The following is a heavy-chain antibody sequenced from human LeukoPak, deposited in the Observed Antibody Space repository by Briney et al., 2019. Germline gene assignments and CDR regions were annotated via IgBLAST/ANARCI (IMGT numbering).Heavy chain of an antibody. CDR3: ARSEMATISYDY. J-gene: IGHJ4*02. D-gene: IGHD5-24*01. V-gene: IGHV1-2*02. CDR1: GYTFTCYY. Sequence: ASVTVSCTASGYTFTCYYMHWVRQSPGQGLEWMGWINPNSGGTNYAQKFQGRVTMTRDTSISTAYMELSRLRSDDTAVYYCARSEMATISYDYWGQGTLVTVCS. CDR2: INPNSGGT.